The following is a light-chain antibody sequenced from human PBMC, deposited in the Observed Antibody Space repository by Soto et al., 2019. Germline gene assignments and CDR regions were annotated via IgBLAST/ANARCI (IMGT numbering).Light chain of an antibody. CDR2: GAS. CDR1: QNIANNY. Sequence: IVWTQSPRTLSLYPGDTAALSCRASQNIANNYVAWYQQKPGQAPTLLISGASSRATGIPDRFSGSGSGTHFTLTISRLEPEDFAVYYCQQYGSSPRTFGQGTQVEI. V-gene: IGKV3-20*01. CDR3: QQYGSSPRT. J-gene: IGKJ1*01.